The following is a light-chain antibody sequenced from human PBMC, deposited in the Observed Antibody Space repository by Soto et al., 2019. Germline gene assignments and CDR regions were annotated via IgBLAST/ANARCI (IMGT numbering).Light chain of an antibody. CDR1: QSISTY. Sequence: EIVLTQSPATLSMSPGDRATLSCRASQSISTYLAWYQQKHGQAHRLLIYDASIRASGIPARFSGSGSGTDFALTISSLEPEYFAVYYCQQHTDSSFGGGTNVEIK. V-gene: IGKV3-11*01. CDR3: QQHTDSS. J-gene: IGKJ4*01. CDR2: DAS.